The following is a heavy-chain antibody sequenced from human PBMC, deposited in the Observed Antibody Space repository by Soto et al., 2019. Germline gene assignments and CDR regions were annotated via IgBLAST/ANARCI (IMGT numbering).Heavy chain of an antibody. V-gene: IGHV3-74*01. CDR3: ASVGQGAWYFDL. CDR2: IKTDGSII. D-gene: IGHD1-26*01. CDR1: GFSFSSYW. Sequence: EVQLVESGGGLVQPGGSLRLSCAASGFSFSSYWMHWVSQAPGKGLVWVSRIKTDGSIITYAASVKGRFTISRDNAKNTLNLQMNTLRAEDTAVYYCASVGQGAWYFDLWGRGTLVTVSS. J-gene: IGHJ2*01.